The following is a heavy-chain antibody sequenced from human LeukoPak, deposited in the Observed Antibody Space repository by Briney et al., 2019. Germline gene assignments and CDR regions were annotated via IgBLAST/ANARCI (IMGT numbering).Heavy chain of an antibody. CDR3: AREMDRGVTSPYFDY. CDR1: GFSVSSNY. D-gene: IGHD2-21*02. Sequence: SGGSLRLSCAASGFSVSSNYMSWVRQAPGKGLEWVSVIYSGGSTYYADSVKGRFTISRDNSKNTLYLQMNSLRAEDTAVYYCAREMDRGVTSPYFDYWGQGTLVTVSS. V-gene: IGHV3-66*01. J-gene: IGHJ4*02. CDR2: IYSGGST.